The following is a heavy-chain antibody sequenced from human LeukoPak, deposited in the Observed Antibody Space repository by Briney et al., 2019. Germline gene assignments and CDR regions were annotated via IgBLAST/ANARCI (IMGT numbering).Heavy chain of an antibody. V-gene: IGHV5-51*01. CDR3: ARVDRRGYSDYTAILPDY. J-gene: IGHJ4*02. CDR1: GYSFTNYW. CDR2: IYPHDSET. D-gene: IGHD5-12*01. Sequence: GESLQISCKGSGYSFTNYWIGWVRQTPGKGLEFLGIIYPHDSETIYSPSFQGQVTVSVDKSISTAYLQWNSLKASDTAMYYCARVDRRGYSDYTAILPDYWGQGTLVTVSS.